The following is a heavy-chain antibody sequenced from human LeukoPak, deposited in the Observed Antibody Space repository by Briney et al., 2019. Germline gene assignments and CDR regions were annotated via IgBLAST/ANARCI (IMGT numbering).Heavy chain of an antibody. CDR3: ARWYFDSSGYYLGDAFDI. D-gene: IGHD3-22*01. CDR1: GGSISSYY. V-gene: IGHV4-4*07. CDR2: IYTSGST. J-gene: IGHJ3*02. Sequence: PSETLSLTCTVSGGSISSYYWSWIRQPAGKGLEWIGRIYTSGSTNYNPSLKSRVTMSVGTPKNQFSLKLSSVTAADTAVYYCARWYFDSSGYYLGDAFDIWGQGTMVTVSA.